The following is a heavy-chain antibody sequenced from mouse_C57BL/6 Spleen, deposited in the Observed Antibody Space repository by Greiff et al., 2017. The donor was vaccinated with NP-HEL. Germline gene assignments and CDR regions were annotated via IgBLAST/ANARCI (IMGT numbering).Heavy chain of an antibody. V-gene: IGHV1-15*01. Sequence: VQLQQSGAELVRPGASVTLSCKASGYTFTDYEMHWVKQTPVHGLEWIGAIDPETGGTAYNQKFKGKAILTAAKSSSTAYMELRSLTSEDSAVYYCTSEGFYFDYWGQGTTLTISS. CDR3: TSEGFYFDY. CDR2: IDPETGGT. J-gene: IGHJ2*01. CDR1: GYTFTDYE.